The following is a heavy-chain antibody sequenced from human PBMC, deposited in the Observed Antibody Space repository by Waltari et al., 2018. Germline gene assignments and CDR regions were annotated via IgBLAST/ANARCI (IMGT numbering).Heavy chain of an antibody. V-gene: IGHV5-51*03. J-gene: IGHJ4*02. CDR3: ARGTVDSPVYYFDY. CDR1: GYSFTSYW. Sequence: EVQLVQSGAEVKKPGESLKISCKGSGYSFTSYWIGWVRQMPGKGLEWMGIIYPGDPDTRYSPSFQGPVTISADKSISPAYLTWSGLKASDTAMYYCARGTVDSPVYYFDYWVQRTLVTVSS. D-gene: IGHD2-21*01. CDR2: IYPGDPDT.